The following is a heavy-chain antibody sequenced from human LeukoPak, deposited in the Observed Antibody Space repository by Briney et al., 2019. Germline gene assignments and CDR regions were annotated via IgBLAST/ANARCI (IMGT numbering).Heavy chain of an antibody. CDR3: ARITYYYDSSGHPLV. V-gene: IGHV4-34*01. CDR2: INHSGST. D-gene: IGHD3-22*01. CDR1: GGSFSGYY. J-gene: IGHJ4*02. Sequence: PSETLSLTCAVYGGSFSGYYWSWIRQPPGKGLEWIGEINHSGSTNYNPSLKSRVTISVYTSKNQFSLKLSSVTAADTAVYYCARITYYYDSSGHPLVWGQGTLVTVSS.